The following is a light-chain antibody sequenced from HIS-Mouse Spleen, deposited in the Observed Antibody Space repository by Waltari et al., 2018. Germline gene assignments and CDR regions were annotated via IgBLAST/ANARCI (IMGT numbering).Light chain of an antibody. J-gene: IGLJ2*01. CDR3: YSTDSSGNHRV. CDR1: ALPKTY. V-gene: IGLV3-10*01. CDR2: EDS. Sequence: SYELTQPPSVSVSPGQTAMITCSGDALPKTYTYWYQQKSGQAPVLVIYEDSKRPSGIPERFSGSSSGTMATLTISGAQVEDEADYYCYSTDSSGNHRVFGGGTKLTVL.